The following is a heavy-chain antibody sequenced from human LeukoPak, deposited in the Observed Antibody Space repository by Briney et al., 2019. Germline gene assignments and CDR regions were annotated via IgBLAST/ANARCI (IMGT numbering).Heavy chain of an antibody. D-gene: IGHD4-17*01. Sequence: GGSLRLSCAASGFSVSRSFLSWVRLAPGKGLEWVSIIYSGGDTYYADSLKGRFTISRDNSKNTLYLQISTLRVEDTAVYYCARMHDDGEGEDNWFDPWGQGTLVTVSS. CDR3: ARMHDDGEGEDNWFDP. J-gene: IGHJ5*02. CDR2: IYSGGDT. CDR1: GFSVSRSF. V-gene: IGHV3-66*01.